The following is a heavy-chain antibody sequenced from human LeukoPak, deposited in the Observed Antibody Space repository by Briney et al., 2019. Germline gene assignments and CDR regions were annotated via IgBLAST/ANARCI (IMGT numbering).Heavy chain of an antibody. CDR3: ARAMPGGSRTFDY. CDR2: VYSSGNT. D-gene: IGHD3-10*01. Sequence: SETLSLTCTVSSGSISSYFWSWIRQPAGKGLEWIGRVYSSGNTNYNPSLKSRVTMSVDTSKNQFSLKLNSLTAADTAVYYCARAMPGGSRTFDYWGQGTLVTVSS. J-gene: IGHJ4*02. CDR1: SGSISSYF. V-gene: IGHV4-4*07.